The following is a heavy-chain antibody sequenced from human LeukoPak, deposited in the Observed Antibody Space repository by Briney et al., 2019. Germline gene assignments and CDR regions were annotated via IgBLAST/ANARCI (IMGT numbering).Heavy chain of an antibody. V-gene: IGHV4-59*08. CDR1: GASITSYY. Sequence: SETLSLTCTVSGASITSYYWRWIRQPPGKGLEWIGFFSDSESANYNPSLKRRVTISVDTSTNQFSLSLTSVTAADTAVYYCARPISSSVLDAFDIWGQGTMVTVS. CDR3: ARPISSSVLDAFDI. CDR2: FSDSESA. J-gene: IGHJ3*02. D-gene: IGHD6-13*01.